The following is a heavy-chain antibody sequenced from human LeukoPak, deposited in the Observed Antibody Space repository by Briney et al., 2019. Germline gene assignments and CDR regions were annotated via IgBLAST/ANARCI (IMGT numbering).Heavy chain of an antibody. J-gene: IGHJ4*02. CDR3: ARLPTRLTHIDY. CDR2: VFYTGST. D-gene: IGHD5-12*01. V-gene: IGHV4-39*01. Sequence: PSETLSLTCTVSGGSVSTSGYDWGWIRQPPGKGLEWVGNVFYTGSTNYNPSLKCRITISVDTSKSQFSLKLGSLTAADTAVYYCARLPTRLTHIDYWGQGTLVTGSS. CDR1: GGSVSTSGYD.